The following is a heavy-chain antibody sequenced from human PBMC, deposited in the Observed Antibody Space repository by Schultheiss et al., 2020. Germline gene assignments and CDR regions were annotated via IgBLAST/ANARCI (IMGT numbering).Heavy chain of an antibody. CDR2: IYHSGST. J-gene: IGHJ5*02. Sequence: SETLSLTCAVSGGSISSSNWWSWVRQPPGKGLEWIGEIYHSGSTNYNPSLKSRVTISVDTSKNQFSLKLSSVTAADTAVYYCARVGRRFLEWFPPYNWFDPWGQGTLVTVSS. D-gene: IGHD3-3*01. CDR3: ARVGRRFLEWFPPYNWFDP. V-gene: IGHV4-4*02. CDR1: GGSISSSNW.